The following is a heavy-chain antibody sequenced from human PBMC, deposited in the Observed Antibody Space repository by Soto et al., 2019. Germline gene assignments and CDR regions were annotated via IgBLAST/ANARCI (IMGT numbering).Heavy chain of an antibody. Sequence: PSETLSLTCTVSGGSINNYYWSWIRQPPGKGLEWIGYIYYSGSANYNPSLQSRVSISVDTSKNQFSLRLSSVTAADTAIYYCAREERISSTWSPAHFQHWGQGTLVTVSS. CDR3: AREERISSTWSPAHFQH. J-gene: IGHJ1*01. D-gene: IGHD6-13*01. CDR1: GGSINNYY. V-gene: IGHV4-59*01. CDR2: IYYSGSA.